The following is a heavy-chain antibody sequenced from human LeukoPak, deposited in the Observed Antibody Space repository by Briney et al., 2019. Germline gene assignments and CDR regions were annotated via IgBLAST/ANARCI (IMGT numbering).Heavy chain of an antibody. Sequence: SETLSLTCTVSGGSISSSSYYWGWIRQPPGKGLEWIGSIYYSGSTYYNPSLKSRVTISVDRSKNQFSLKLSSVTAADTAVYYCARGDYYDSSGYYQYNWFDPWGQGTLVTVSS. V-gene: IGHV4-39*07. D-gene: IGHD3-22*01. CDR1: GGSISSSSYY. CDR2: IYYSGST. J-gene: IGHJ5*02. CDR3: ARGDYYDSSGYYQYNWFDP.